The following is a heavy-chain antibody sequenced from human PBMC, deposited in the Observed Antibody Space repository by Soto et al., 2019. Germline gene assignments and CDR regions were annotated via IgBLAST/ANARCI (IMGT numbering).Heavy chain of an antibody. CDR1: GFTFSSYG. J-gene: IGHJ4*02. CDR3: AREDETGPYYDFWSGYPIPLIDY. D-gene: IGHD3-3*01. V-gene: IGHV3-33*01. CDR2: IWYDGSNK. Sequence: PGGSLRLSCAASGFTFSSYGMHWVRQAPGKGLEWVAVIWYDGSNKYYADSVKGRFTISRDNSKNTLYLQMNSLRAEDTAVYYCAREDETGPYYDFWSGYPIPLIDYWGQGTLVTVSS.